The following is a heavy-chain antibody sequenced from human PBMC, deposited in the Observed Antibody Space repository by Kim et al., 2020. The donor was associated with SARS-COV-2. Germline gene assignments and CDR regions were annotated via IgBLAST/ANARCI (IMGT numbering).Heavy chain of an antibody. V-gene: IGHV4-39*01. J-gene: IGHJ4*02. CDR2: IYYSGTT. CDR3: ARIMIRGLSRYYFDY. Sequence: SETLSLTCTVSSGSISSSDYYWGWIRQPPGKGLEWIGYIYYSGTTSYNSSLKSRATISVDTSKNQFSLELSSVTAADTAVYYCARIMIRGLSRYYFDYWGQGTLVTVSS. D-gene: IGHD3-10*01. CDR1: SGSISSSDYY.